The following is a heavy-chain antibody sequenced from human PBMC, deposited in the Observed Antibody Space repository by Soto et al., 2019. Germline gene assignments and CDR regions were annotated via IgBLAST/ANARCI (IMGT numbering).Heavy chain of an antibody. J-gene: IGHJ6*02. CDR2: IWYDGSNK. CDR3: AREWDPVWLSHREGYYYGMDV. V-gene: IGHV3-33*01. Sequence: GGSLRLSCAASGFTFSSYGMHWVRQAPGKGLEWVAVIWYDGSNKYYADSVKGRFTISRDNSKNTLYLQMNSLRAEDTAVYYCAREWDPVWLSHREGYYYGMDVWGQGTTVTVSS. D-gene: IGHD1-26*01. CDR1: GFTFSSYG.